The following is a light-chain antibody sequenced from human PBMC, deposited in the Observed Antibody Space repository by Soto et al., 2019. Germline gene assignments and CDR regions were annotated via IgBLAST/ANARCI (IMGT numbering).Light chain of an antibody. Sequence: EIVMTQSPATLSVSPGERATLSCRASQSVTSNLAWYQQKPGRAPRLLNYGASTRATGIPARFSGSGSGTEFTLTISNLQSEDFALYYCQHYFNWPYTFGQGTKLEIK. CDR1: QSVTSN. J-gene: IGKJ2*01. CDR2: GAS. CDR3: QHYFNWPYT. V-gene: IGKV3-15*01.